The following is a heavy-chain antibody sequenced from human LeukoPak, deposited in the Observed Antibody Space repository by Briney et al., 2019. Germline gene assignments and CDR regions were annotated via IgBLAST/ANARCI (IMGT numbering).Heavy chain of an antibody. V-gene: IGHV1-69*13. D-gene: IGHD2-21*02. CDR3: ARGLGDPDYYYYGMDV. CDR2: IIPIFGTA. CDR1: GYTFTSYY. J-gene: IGHJ6*02. Sequence: ASVKVSCKASGYTFTSYYMHWVRQAPGQGLEWMGGIIPIFGTANYAQKFQGRVTITADESTSTAYMELSSLRSEDTAVYYCARGLGDPDYYYYGMDVWGQGTTVTVSS.